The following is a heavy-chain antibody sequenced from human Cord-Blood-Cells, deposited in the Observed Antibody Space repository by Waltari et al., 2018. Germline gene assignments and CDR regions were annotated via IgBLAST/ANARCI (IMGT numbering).Heavy chain of an antibody. Sequence: QVQLQQWGAGLLKPSETLSLTCAVYGGSFSGYYWSWIRQPPGKGLEWIGEINHSGRTNYNPSLKGRVTISVDTSKNQFSLKLSSVTAADTAVYYCARGRGYSYGYRFDPWGQGTLVTVSS. CDR2: INHSGRT. D-gene: IGHD5-18*01. CDR1: GGSFSGYY. J-gene: IGHJ5*02. V-gene: IGHV4-34*01. CDR3: ARGRGYSYGYRFDP.